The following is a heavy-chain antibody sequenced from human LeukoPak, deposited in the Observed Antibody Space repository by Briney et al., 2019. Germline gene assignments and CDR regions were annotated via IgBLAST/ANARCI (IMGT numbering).Heavy chain of an antibody. Sequence: PGRSLRLSCAASGFTFADYAINWVRQAPGKGLEWVANIKQGGSDTHYADSVKGRFTTSRDNAKNSLYLQMNSLRAEDTAVYYCAREDCASTYCYTGDAFDVWGRGTMVTVSS. CDR1: GFTFADYA. CDR2: IKQGGSDT. CDR3: AREDCASTYCYTGDAFDV. V-gene: IGHV3-7*01. J-gene: IGHJ3*01. D-gene: IGHD2-2*02.